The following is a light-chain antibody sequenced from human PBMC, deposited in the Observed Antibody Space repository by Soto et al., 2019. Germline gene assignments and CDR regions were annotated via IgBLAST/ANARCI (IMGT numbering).Light chain of an antibody. Sequence: EIVLPQSPATLSLSPGERATLSCRASQSVSSYLAWYQQKPGQAPRLLIYDASNRATGIPARFSGSGSGTDFTLSISSLEPEDFAVFYSQQRSYVGGGTKV. CDR2: DAS. V-gene: IGKV3-11*01. J-gene: IGKJ4*01. CDR3: QQRSY. CDR1: QSVSSY.